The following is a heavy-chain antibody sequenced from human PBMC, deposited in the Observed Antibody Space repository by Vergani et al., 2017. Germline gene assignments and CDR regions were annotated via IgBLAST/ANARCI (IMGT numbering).Heavy chain of an antibody. J-gene: IGHJ4*02. V-gene: IGHV4-61*02. CDR3: ARGSRAEGGSGPDK. D-gene: IGHD6-13*01. Sequence: QVQLQESGPGLVKPSQTLSLSCTVSGGSVRTSIGYYWTWIRQPTGKTLEWIGEIFSSGTTNYNPSFKNRVTISVDTSKNQFSLKLNSVTAADTAVYYCARGSRAEGGSGPDKWGQGTLVTVSS. CDR2: IFSSGTT. CDR1: GGSVRTSIGYY.